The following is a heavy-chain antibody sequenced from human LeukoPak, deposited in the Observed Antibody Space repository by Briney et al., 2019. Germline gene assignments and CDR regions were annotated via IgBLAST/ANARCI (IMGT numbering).Heavy chain of an antibody. J-gene: IGHJ4*02. D-gene: IGHD6-19*01. V-gene: IGHV4-34*01. CDR3: ARASYSSGWYKDYFDY. Sequence: SETLSLTCAVYGGSFSGYYWSWIRQPPGKGLEWIGEINHSGSTNYNPSLKSRVTISVDTSKNQFSLKLSSVTAADTAVYYCARASYSSGWYKDYFDYWGRGTLVTVSS. CDR2: INHSGST. CDR1: GGSFSGYY.